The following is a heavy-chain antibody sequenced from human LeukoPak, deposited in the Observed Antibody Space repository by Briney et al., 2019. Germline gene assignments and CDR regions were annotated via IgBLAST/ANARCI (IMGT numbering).Heavy chain of an antibody. CDR2: IYSGGNT. CDR1: GFTVSSNS. CDR3: ARRAGEYSHPYDY. Sequence: GGSERLSCTVSGFTVSSNSMSWFRQAPGKGLEWVSFIYSGGNTHYSDSVKGRFTISRDNSKNTLYLQMNSLRAEDTAVYYCARRAGEYSHPYDYWGQGTLVTVSS. V-gene: IGHV3-53*01. J-gene: IGHJ4*02. D-gene: IGHD4-17*01.